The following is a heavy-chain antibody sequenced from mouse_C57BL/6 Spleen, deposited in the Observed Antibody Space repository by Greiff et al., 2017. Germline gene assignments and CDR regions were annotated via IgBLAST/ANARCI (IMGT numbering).Heavy chain of an antibody. CDR2: IWRGGST. J-gene: IGHJ1*03. V-gene: IGHV2-2*03. Sequence: QVQLQQSGPGLVQPSQSLSITCTVSGFSLTSYGVHWVRQSPGKGLAWLGVIWRGGSTDYTAAFIPRLSTSKDNSKSQVFFKMNRLQSNDTAIYYWAIVPITAVVATWYIEVWGTGTTVTVSS. CDR3: AIVPITAVVATWYIEV. D-gene: IGHD1-1*01. CDR1: GFSLTSYG.